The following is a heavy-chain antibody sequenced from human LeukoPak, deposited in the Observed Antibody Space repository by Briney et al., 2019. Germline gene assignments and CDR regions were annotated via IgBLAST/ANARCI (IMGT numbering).Heavy chain of an antibody. J-gene: IGHJ3*02. D-gene: IGHD6-13*01. V-gene: IGHV4-59*08. CDR3: ASKGVGAAYDAFGI. CDR2: IYYSGST. Sequence: SETLSLTCTVSGGSISSYYWSWIRQPPGKGLEWIGYIYYSGSTNYNPSLKSRVTISVDTSKNQFSLKLTSVTAADTAVYYCASKGVGAAYDAFGIWGQGTMVTVSS. CDR1: GGSISSYY.